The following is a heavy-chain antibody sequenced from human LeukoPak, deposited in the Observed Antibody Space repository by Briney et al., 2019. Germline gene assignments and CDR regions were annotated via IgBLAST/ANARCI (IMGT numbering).Heavy chain of an antibody. J-gene: IGHJ4*02. D-gene: IGHD3-22*01. V-gene: IGHV3-30*18. Sequence: PGGSLRLSCAASGFTFSSYGMHWVRQAPGKGLEWVAVISYDGSNKYYADSVKGRFTISRDNSKNTLHLQMNSLRAEDTAVYYCAKATKWLPLGDWGQGTLVTVSS. CDR2: ISYDGSNK. CDR1: GFTFSSYG. CDR3: AKATKWLPLGD.